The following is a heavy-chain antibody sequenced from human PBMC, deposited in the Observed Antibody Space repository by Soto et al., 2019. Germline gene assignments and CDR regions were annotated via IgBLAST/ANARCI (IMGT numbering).Heavy chain of an antibody. J-gene: IGHJ4*02. Sequence: QVQLVESGGGVVQPGRSLRLSCAASGFTFSSYAMHWVRQAPGKGLEWVAVISYDGSNKYYADSVKGRFTISRDNSKNTMYLQMTSLRAEDTAVYYCARMIRNHWKYAGLANWGQGTLVTVSS. V-gene: IGHV3-30-3*01. D-gene: IGHD1-7*01. CDR2: ISYDGSNK. CDR3: ARMIRNHWKYAGLAN. CDR1: GFTFSSYA.